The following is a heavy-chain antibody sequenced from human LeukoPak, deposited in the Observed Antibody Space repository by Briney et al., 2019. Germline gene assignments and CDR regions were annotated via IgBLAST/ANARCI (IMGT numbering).Heavy chain of an antibody. Sequence: GGSLRLSCVASGFTFSDYWMSWVRQAPGKGLEWVAHIKHGASEKYYVDSVKGRFTISRDNAKNSLYLSMNSLRSEDTAVYYCARTTKYSFDIWGQGTMVTVSS. D-gene: IGHD2/OR15-2a*01. CDR3: ARTTKYSFDI. CDR2: IKHGASEK. CDR1: GFTFSDYW. J-gene: IGHJ3*02. V-gene: IGHV3-7*04.